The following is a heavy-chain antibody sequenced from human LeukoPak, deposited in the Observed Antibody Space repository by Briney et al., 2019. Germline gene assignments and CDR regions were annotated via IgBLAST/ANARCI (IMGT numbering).Heavy chain of an antibody. J-gene: IGHJ4*02. CDR2: IKQDGNEK. CDR3: ARDESYSGSYDY. CDR1: GFTFSNYW. Sequence: GGSLRLSCAASGFTFSNYWMSWVRQAPGKGLEWVANIKQDGNEKYYVDSVKGRFTISRDNAKNSLYLQMNSLRAEDTAVYYCARDESYSGSYDYWGQGTLVTVSS. V-gene: IGHV3-7*01. D-gene: IGHD1-26*01.